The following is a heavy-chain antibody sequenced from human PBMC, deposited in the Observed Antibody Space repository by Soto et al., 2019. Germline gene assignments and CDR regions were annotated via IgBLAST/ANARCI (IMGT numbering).Heavy chain of an antibody. J-gene: IGHJ6*03. CDR1: GFTFSSYS. CDR2: ISSSSSYI. Sequence: EVQLVESGGGLVKPGGSLRLSCAASGFTFSSYSMNWVRQAPGKGLEWVSSISSSSSYIYYADSVKGRFTISRDNAKNSPYLQMNSLRAEDTAVYYCARPGHYYYYYMDVWGKGTTVTVSS. CDR3: ARPGHYYYYYMDV. V-gene: IGHV3-21*01.